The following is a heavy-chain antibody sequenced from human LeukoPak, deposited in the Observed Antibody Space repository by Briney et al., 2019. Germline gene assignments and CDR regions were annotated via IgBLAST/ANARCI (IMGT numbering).Heavy chain of an antibody. J-gene: IGHJ4*02. Sequence: GGSLRLSCAASGFTFSSYGMHWVRQAPGKGLEWVAFISYDGSNKYYADSVKGRFTISRDNSKNTLYLQMNTLRAEDTAVYYCANLAEDYYDSSGYKGGGDYWGQGTLVTVSS. CDR3: ANLAEDYYDSSGYKGGGDY. V-gene: IGHV3-30*18. CDR2: ISYDGSNK. CDR1: GFTFSSYG. D-gene: IGHD3-22*01.